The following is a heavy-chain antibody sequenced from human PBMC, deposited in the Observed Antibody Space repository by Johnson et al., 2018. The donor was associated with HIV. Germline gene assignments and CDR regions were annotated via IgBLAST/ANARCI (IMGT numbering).Heavy chain of an antibody. CDR3: ARDGPYRGYDENAFDI. V-gene: IGHV3-30-3*01. D-gene: IGHD5-12*01. CDR2: ISYDGSNK. CDR1: GFTFSSYA. Sequence: QVQLVESGGGVVQPGRSLRLSCAASGFTFSSYAMHWVRQAPGKGLEWVAVISYDGSNKYYAASVKGRSTISRDNAKNSLYLEMNSLRAEDTALYYCARDGPYRGYDENAFDIWGQGTMVTVSS. J-gene: IGHJ3*02.